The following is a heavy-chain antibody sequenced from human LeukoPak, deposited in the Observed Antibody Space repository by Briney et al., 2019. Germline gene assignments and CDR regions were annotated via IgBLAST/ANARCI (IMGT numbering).Heavy chain of an antibody. V-gene: IGHV3-53*04. CDR2: IYSGGST. CDR1: GFTVSSNY. D-gene: IGHD3-22*01. Sequence: GGSLRLSCAASGFTVSSNYMSWVRPPPGKGLEWVSVIYSGGSTYSADSVKGRFTISRHNSKNTLYLQMNSLRAEDTAVYYCARAWRSSGFWTRYFDYWGQGTLVTVSS. CDR3: ARAWRSSGFWTRYFDY. J-gene: IGHJ4*02.